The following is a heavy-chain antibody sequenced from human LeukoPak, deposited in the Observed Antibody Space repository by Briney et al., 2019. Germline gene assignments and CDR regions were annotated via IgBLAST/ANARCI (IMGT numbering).Heavy chain of an antibody. V-gene: IGHV1-69*04. CDR3: ARDRVTGTPTGADY. CDR2: IIPILGIA. CDR1: EGTFGSYA. J-gene: IGHJ4*02. D-gene: IGHD1-7*01. Sequence: ASVKVSCKASEGTFGSYAISWVRQAPGQGLEWMGRIIPILGIANYAQKFQGRVTITADKSTSTAYMELSSLRSEDTAVYYCARDRVTGTPTGADYWGQGTLVTVSS.